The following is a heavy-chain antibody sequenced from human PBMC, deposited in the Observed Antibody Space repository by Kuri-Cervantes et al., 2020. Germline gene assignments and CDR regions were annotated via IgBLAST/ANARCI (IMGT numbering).Heavy chain of an antibody. CDR1: GGSISSSSYY. V-gene: IGHV4-39*01. D-gene: IGHD2-2*01. Sequence: SETLSLTCTVSGGSISSSSYYWGWIRQPPGKGLEWIGSIYYSGSTYYNPSLKSRVTISVDTSKNQFSLKLSSVTAADTAVYYCARSRADCSSTSCYRYNWFDPGGQGTLVTVSS. CDR2: IYYSGST. J-gene: IGHJ5*02. CDR3: ARSRADCSSTSCYRYNWFDP.